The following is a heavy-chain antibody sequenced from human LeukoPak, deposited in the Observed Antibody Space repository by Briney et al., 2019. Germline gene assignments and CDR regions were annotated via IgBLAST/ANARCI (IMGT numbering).Heavy chain of an antibody. V-gene: IGHV6-1*01. CDR1: GDSVSSNSAA. Sequence: SQTLSLTCAISGDSVSSNSAAWNWIRQFPSRGLEWLGRTYYRSKWYNDYAVSVKSRITINPDTSKNQFSLQLNSVTPEDTAVYYCARGGAAAGIGHLFDPWGQGTLVTVSS. J-gene: IGHJ5*02. D-gene: IGHD6-13*01. CDR2: TYYRSKWYN. CDR3: ARGGAAAGIGHLFDP.